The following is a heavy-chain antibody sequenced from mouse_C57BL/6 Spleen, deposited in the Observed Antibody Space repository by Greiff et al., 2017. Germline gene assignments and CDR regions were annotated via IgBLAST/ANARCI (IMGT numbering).Heavy chain of an antibody. CDR2: INYDGSST. CDR1: GFTFSDYY. CDR3: AREGGQLRLPFFDY. V-gene: IGHV5-16*01. D-gene: IGHD3-2*02. Sequence: EVQRVESEGGLVQPGSSMKLSCTASGFTFSDYYMAWVRPVPEKGLEWVANINYDGSSTYYLDSLKSRFIISRDNAKNILYLQMSSLKSEDTATYYCAREGGQLRLPFFDYWGQGTTLTVSS. J-gene: IGHJ2*01.